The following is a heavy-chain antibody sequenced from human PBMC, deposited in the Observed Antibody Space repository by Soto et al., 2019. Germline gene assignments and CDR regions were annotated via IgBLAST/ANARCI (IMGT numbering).Heavy chain of an antibody. J-gene: IGHJ5*02. Sequence: SETLSLTCTVSGDSISSGGYYWSWIRQHPGKGLEWIGYIYFSGSTYYNPSLQSRVTISVDTSKNQFSLKLSSVTAADTAVYFCARGSFWSGYLRSNWFDPWGQGTLVTVSS. CDR3: ARGSFWSGYLRSNWFDP. CDR2: IYFSGST. D-gene: IGHD3-3*01. V-gene: IGHV4-31*03. CDR1: GDSISSGGYY.